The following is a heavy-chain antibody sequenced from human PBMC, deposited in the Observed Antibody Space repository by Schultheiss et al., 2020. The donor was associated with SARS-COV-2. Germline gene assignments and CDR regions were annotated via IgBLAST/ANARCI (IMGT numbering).Heavy chain of an antibody. CDR1: GFTFSSYG. CDR3: ARVSIVVVPAAMGLGAFDI. CDR2: ISSSSSYI. J-gene: IGHJ3*02. Sequence: GGSLRLSCAASGFTFSSYGMHWVRQAPGKGLEWVSSISSSSSYIYYADSVKGRFTISRDNAKNSLYLQMNSLRAEDTAVYYCARVSIVVVPAAMGLGAFDIWGQGTMVTVSS. V-gene: IGHV3-21*01. D-gene: IGHD2-2*01.